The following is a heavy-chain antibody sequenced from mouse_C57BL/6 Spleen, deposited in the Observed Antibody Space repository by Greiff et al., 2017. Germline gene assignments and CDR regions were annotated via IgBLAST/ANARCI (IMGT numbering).Heavy chain of an antibody. CDR2: IYPGDGDT. J-gene: IGHJ3*01. CDR1: GYAFISYW. V-gene: IGHV1-80*01. D-gene: IGHD1-1*01. Sequence: QVQLQQSGAELVKPGASVKISCKASGYAFISYWMNWVKQRPGKGLEWIGQIYPGDGDTNYNGKFKGKATLTADKSYSTAYMQLSILTTEDSAVYYCARRGNYEALFAYWGRGTLVTVSA. CDR3: ARRGNYEALFAY.